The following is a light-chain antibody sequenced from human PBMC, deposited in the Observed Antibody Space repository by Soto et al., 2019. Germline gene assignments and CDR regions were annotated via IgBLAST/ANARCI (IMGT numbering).Light chain of an antibody. CDR2: DAS. V-gene: IGKV1-33*01. Sequence: IQMTQSPSSLSASVGDRVSITCQASQDITNYLIWYQQKPGKAPKLLIYDASSLGTGVSSRFSGSVSGTHFTLTITLLQPEDIATYYCQQFDSVPCTCGQATKLEMK. CDR3: QQFDSVPCT. CDR1: QDITNY. J-gene: IGKJ2*02.